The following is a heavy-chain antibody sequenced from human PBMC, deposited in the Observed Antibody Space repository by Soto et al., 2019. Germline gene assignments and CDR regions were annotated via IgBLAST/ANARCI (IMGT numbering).Heavy chain of an antibody. CDR3: ARAGAAPYYYYGMDV. CDR1: GYTFSTSG. D-gene: IGHD2-15*01. CDR2: ISTYNGDT. V-gene: IGHV1-18*01. J-gene: IGHJ6*02. Sequence: QVQLVQSGAEVRKPGASVKVSCKASGYTFSTSGMSWLRQAPGQGLEWMGWISTYNGDTNDAPKFQDRVTMTSDTSTSTVYMELRSLRSDDTAVYCGARAGAAPYYYYGMDVWGQGTRVTVSS.